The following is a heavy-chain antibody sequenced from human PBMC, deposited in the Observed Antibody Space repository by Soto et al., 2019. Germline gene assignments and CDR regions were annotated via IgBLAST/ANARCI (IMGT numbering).Heavy chain of an antibody. Sequence: QVQLVESGGGVVQPGRSLRLSCAASGFTFSNSPIHWVRQAPGKGLEWVSVMSYDGNRQYYADSVKGRFTITRDNSKSTLYLQMNSLRVEDTAIYYCAREEYSAHYFDYWGQGTLVTVSS. V-gene: IGHV3-30-3*01. D-gene: IGHD5-18*01. CDR2: MSYDGNRQ. J-gene: IGHJ4*02. CDR3: AREEYSAHYFDY. CDR1: GFTFSNSP.